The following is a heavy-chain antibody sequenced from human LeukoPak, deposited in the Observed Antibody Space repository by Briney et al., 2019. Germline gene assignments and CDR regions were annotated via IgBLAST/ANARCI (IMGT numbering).Heavy chain of an antibody. D-gene: IGHD5-18*01. CDR2: ISSSGRNI. J-gene: IGHJ4*02. V-gene: IGHV3-48*03. Sequence: PGGSLRLSCAASGFTFSNYEFNWVRKAPGKGLEWVSYISSSGRNIYYADSVKGRFTISRDNAKNSLYLQMNSLRAEDTAVYYCARDLVQLWSKDFWGQGTLVTVSS. CDR1: GFTFSNYE. CDR3: ARDLVQLWSKDF.